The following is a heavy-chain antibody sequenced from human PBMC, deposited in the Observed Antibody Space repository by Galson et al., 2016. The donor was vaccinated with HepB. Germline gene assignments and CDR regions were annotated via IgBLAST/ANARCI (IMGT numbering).Heavy chain of an antibody. CDR3: ARGVDTTMAIDY. CDR2: INPIDGPP. V-gene: IGHV1-46*01. D-gene: IGHD5-18*01. CDR1: GYTFTNYY. Sequence: SVKVSCKASGYTFTNYYMHWVRQAPGQGLEWMGIINPIDGPPSYPQKFQGRVTMTRDTATSTVYMELSSLTSEDTAVYYCARGVDTTMAIDYWGQGTLVTVSS. J-gene: IGHJ4*02.